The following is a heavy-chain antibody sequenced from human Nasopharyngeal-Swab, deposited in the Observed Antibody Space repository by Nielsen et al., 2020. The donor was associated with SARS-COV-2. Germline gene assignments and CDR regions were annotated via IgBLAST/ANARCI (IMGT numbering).Heavy chain of an antibody. Sequence: GGSLRLSCKGSGYSFTSYWIGWERQMPGKGLEWMGIIYPGDSDTRYSPSFQGQVTISADKSISTAYLQWSSLKASDTAMYYCARRTVAYCGGDCYSVAFDIWGQGTMVTVSS. D-gene: IGHD2-21*01. CDR1: GYSFTSYW. J-gene: IGHJ3*02. CDR2: IYPGDSDT. CDR3: ARRTVAYCGGDCYSVAFDI. V-gene: IGHV5-51*01.